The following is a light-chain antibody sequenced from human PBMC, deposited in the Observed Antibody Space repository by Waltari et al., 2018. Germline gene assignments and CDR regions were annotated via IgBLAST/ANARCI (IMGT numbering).Light chain of an antibody. Sequence: QSVLTQPPSVSGAPGQRVTISCTGSSSNIGAGYDVHWYQQLPGTAPKLLISGHRNPPSGVPDRFSGANSGTSASLAITGRQAEEEADYYCQSYDSSLGAWVFGGGTKLTVL. CDR3: QSYDSSLGAWV. V-gene: IGLV1-40*01. CDR1: SSNIGAGYD. J-gene: IGLJ3*02. CDR2: GHR.